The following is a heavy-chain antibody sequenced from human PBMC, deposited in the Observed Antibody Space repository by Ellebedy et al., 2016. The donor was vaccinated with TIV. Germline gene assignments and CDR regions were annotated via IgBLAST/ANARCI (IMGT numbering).Heavy chain of an antibody. CDR3: AREKLGGGATSYYYYGMDV. V-gene: IGHV4-59*12. Sequence: SETLSLTXTVSGGSISSYYWSWIRQPPGKGLEWIGYIYYSGSTYYNPSLKSRVTISVDTSKNQFSLKLSSVTAADTAVYYCAREKLGGGATSYYYYGMDVWGQGTTVTVSS. CDR1: GGSISSYY. D-gene: IGHD1-26*01. CDR2: IYYSGST. J-gene: IGHJ6*02.